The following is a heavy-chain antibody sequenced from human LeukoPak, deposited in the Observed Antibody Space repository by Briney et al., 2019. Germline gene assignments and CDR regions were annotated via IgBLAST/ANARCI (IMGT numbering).Heavy chain of an antibody. CDR3: ASEYQLLNYYYYGMDV. V-gene: IGHV1-69*02. CDR1: GGTFSSYT. CDR2: IIPIFGIA. Sequence: SVKVSCKASGGTFSSYTISWVRQAPGQGLEWMGRIIPIFGIANYAQKFRGRVTTTADKSTSTAYMDLSSLRSEDTAVYYCASEYQLLNYYYYGMDVWGQGTTVTVSS. J-gene: IGHJ6*02. D-gene: IGHD2-2*01.